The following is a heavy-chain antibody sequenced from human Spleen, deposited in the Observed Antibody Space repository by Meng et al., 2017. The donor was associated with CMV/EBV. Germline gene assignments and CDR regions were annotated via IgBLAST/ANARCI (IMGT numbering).Heavy chain of an antibody. CDR2: TYYRSSWFN. CDR1: GASASTKYAA. V-gene: IGHV6-1*01. D-gene: IGHD2-2*02. J-gene: IGHJ2*01. CDR3: ARIGCSSTSCYTSIYDWYFDL. Sequence: SETLSLTFAISGASASTKYAAWNWIRQSPSRGLEWLGRTYYRSSWFNDYADSVNSRITIDVDTSKNQFSLLLTSVTPEDTAMYYCARIGCSSTSCYTSIYDWYFDLWGRGTLVTVSS.